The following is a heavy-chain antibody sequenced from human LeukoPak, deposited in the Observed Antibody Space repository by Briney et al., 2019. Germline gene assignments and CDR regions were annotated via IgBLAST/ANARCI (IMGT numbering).Heavy chain of an antibody. Sequence: GGSLRLSCAASGFTFRSYWMHWIRQAPGKGLEWVSYISSSGSTIYYADSVKGRFTISRDNAKNSLYLQMNSLRAEDTAVYYCARDPGTLTDYWGQGTLVTVSS. D-gene: IGHD2-8*01. CDR1: GFTFRSYW. CDR2: ISSSGSTI. J-gene: IGHJ4*02. CDR3: ARDPGTLTDY. V-gene: IGHV3-11*01.